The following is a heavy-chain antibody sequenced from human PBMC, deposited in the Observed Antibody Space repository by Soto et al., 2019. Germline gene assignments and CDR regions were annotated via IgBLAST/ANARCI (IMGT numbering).Heavy chain of an antibody. D-gene: IGHD2-8*02. J-gene: IGHJ4*02. CDR1: GGTFSSYA. CDR2: IIPIFGTA. Sequence: SVKVSCKSSGGTFSSYAISWVRQAPGQGLEWLGGIIPIFGTANYAQKFQGRVTITADKSTSTAYMELSSLRSEDTAVYYCAXVYDSTGYLDYWGQGTMVNVSS. V-gene: IGHV1-69*06. CDR3: AXVYDSTGYLDY.